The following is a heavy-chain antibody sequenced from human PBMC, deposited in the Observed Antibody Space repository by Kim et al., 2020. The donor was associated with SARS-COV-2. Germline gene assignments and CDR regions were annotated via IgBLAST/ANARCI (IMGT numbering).Heavy chain of an antibody. D-gene: IGHD6-19*01. CDR3: ARGRRRRGGIAVAGYYFDY. CDR2: INHSGST. Sequence: SETLSLTCAVYGGSFSGYYWSWIRQPPGKGLEWIGEINHSGSTNYNPSLKSRVTISVDTSKNQFSLKLSSVTAADTAVYYCARGRRRRGGIAVAGYYFDYWGQGTLVTVSS. V-gene: IGHV4-34*01. CDR1: GGSFSGYY. J-gene: IGHJ4*02.